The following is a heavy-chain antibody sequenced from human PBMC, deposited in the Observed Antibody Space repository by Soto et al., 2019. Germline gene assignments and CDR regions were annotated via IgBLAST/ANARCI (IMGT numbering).Heavy chain of an antibody. CDR2: IKPDGSGK. D-gene: IGHD3-3*01. Sequence: EVQLVESGGDFVQPGGSLRLSCVASGFILSSYWMSWVRQAPGKGLEWVANIKPDGSGKYYVDSVKGRFTISRDNAKNSLCLKMNRLKAEDTAVYYCASNIFYDFWSGYYALDIWGRGTMVTVSS. CDR1: GFILSSYW. V-gene: IGHV3-7*01. CDR3: ASNIFYDFWSGYYALDI. J-gene: IGHJ3*02.